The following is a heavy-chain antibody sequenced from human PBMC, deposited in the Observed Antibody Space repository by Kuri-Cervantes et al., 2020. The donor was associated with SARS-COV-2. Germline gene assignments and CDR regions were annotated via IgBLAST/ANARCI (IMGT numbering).Heavy chain of an antibody. Sequence: SETLSLTCAVYGGSFSDYYWTWIRQPPGKGLEWIGYIYYSGSTNYNPSLKSRVTISVDTSKNQFSLKLSSVTAADTAVYYCAREPPGSGLDAFDIWGQGTMVTVSS. J-gene: IGHJ3*02. CDR3: AREPPGSGLDAFDI. CDR1: GGSFSDYY. CDR2: IYYSGST. V-gene: IGHV4-59*01. D-gene: IGHD3-10*01.